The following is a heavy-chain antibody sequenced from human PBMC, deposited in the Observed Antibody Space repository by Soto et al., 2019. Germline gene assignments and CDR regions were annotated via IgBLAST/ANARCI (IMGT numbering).Heavy chain of an antibody. D-gene: IGHD4-17*01. CDR3: AKDSLKNVYGDSLDY. CDR2: ISGSGGSI. Sequence: GGSLRLSCAASGFTFSSYAMSWVRQAPGKGLEWVSAISGSGGSIYYADSVKGRFTISRDNSKNTLYLQMNSLRAEDTAVYYCAKDSLKNVYGDSLDYWGQGTLVTVSS. J-gene: IGHJ4*02. CDR1: GFTFSSYA. V-gene: IGHV3-23*01.